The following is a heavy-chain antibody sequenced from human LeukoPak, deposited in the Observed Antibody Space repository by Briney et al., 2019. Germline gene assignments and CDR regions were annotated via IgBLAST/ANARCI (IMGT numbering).Heavy chain of an antibody. CDR3: ARGLAYDLYYFDY. CDR2: INHSGST. V-gene: IGHV4-39*07. D-gene: IGHD3-22*01. CDR1: GGSISSSSYY. J-gene: IGHJ4*02. Sequence: PSETLSLTCTVSGGSISSSSYYWSWIRQPPGKGLEWIGEINHSGSTNYNPSLKSRVTISVDTSKNQFSLKLSSVTAADTAVYYCARGLAYDLYYFDYWGQGTLVTVSS.